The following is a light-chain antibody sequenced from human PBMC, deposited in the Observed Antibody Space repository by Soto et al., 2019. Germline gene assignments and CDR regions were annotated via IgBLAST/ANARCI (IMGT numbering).Light chain of an antibody. V-gene: IGLV1-40*01. J-gene: IGLJ1*01. Sequence: QSVLTQPPSVSGAPGQRVTISRTGSSSNIGAPYDVHWYQQLPGTAPKLLIYGNSNRPSGVPDRFSGSKSGTSASLAITGLQAEDEADYYCQSYGSSLSGSRVFGTGTKVTV. CDR1: SSNIGAPYD. CDR2: GNS. CDR3: QSYGSSLSGSRV.